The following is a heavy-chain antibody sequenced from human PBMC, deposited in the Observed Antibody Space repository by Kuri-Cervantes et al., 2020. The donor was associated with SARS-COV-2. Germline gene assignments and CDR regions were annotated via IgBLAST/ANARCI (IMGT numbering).Heavy chain of an antibody. D-gene: IGHD2-15*01. V-gene: IGHV5-51*01. Sequence: GESLKISCKGSGDSFTSYWIGWVRQMPGKGLEWMGIIYPGDSDTRYSPSFQGQVTISADKSISTAYLQWSILKASDTAMYYCARSAAPPALYYGMDVWGQGTTVTVSS. CDR1: GDSFTSYW. J-gene: IGHJ6*02. CDR3: ARSAAPPALYYGMDV. CDR2: IYPGDSDT.